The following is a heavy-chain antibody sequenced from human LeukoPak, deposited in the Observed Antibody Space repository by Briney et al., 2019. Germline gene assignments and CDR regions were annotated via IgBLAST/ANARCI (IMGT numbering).Heavy chain of an antibody. D-gene: IGHD4-23*01. Sequence: GGSLRLSCAASGFTFSSYWMNWVRQAPGKGLVWVSRIASDGSSTTYADSVKGRFSISRDNAKNTLYLQMNSLRVVDTAVYYCARGRPHGNDYWGQGTLVTVSS. J-gene: IGHJ4*02. CDR2: IASDGSST. V-gene: IGHV3-74*01. CDR3: ARGRPHGNDY. CDR1: GFTFSSYW.